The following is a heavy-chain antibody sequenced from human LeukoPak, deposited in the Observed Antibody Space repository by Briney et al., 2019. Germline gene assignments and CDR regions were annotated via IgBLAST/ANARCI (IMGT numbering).Heavy chain of an antibody. J-gene: IGHJ6*03. CDR3: AAVGVVPAAQYYYYYMDV. CDR2: IVVGSGNT. D-gene: IGHD2-2*01. V-gene: IGHV1-58*01. CDR1: GFTFTSSA. Sequence: ASVKVSCKASGFTFTSSAVQWVRQARGQRLEWIGWIVVGSGNTNYAQKFQERVTITRDMSTSTAYMELSSLRSEDTAVYYCAAVGVVPAAQYYYYYMDVWGKGTTVTVSS.